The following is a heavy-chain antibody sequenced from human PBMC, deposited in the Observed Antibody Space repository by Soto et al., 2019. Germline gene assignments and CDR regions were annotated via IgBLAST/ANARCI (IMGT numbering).Heavy chain of an antibody. J-gene: IGHJ5*02. CDR2: INPNSGGT. Sequence: ASVKVSCKASGYSFTSYYIHWVRQAPRQGLEWMGWINPNSGGTNYAQKFQGWVTMTRDTSISTAYMELSRLRSDDTAVYYCARSRSGRSPNWFDPWGQGTLVTVSS. V-gene: IGHV1-2*04. CDR3: ARSRSGRSPNWFDP. CDR1: GYSFTSYY. D-gene: IGHD3-10*01.